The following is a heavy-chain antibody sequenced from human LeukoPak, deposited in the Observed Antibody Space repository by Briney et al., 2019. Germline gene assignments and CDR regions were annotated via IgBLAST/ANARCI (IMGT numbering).Heavy chain of an antibody. CDR3: AKQLGRITLFEH. D-gene: IGHD1-14*01. CDR2: LYSGGTT. CDR1: GFSVSSNY. J-gene: IGHJ4*02. Sequence: PGGSLRLSCAVSGFSVSSNYVSWVRQAPGKGLEWVSALYSGGTTYYADSVKGRFTISGDNSKNTLFLEMNSLRVEDTAVYYCAKQLGRITLFEHWGQGTLVTVSS. V-gene: IGHV3-53*01.